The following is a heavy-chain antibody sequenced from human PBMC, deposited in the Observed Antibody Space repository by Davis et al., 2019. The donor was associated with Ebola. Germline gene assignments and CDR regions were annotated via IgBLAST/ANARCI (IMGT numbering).Heavy chain of an antibody. CDR2: ISYDGSNK. V-gene: IGHV3-30*18. CDR1: GFTFSSYG. Sequence: GGSLRLSCAASGFTFSSYGMHWVRQAPGKGLEWVAVISYDGSNKYYADSVKGRFTISRDNSKNTLYLQMNSLRAEDTAVYYCAKLYLPIAVAGHFDYWGQGTLVTVSS. J-gene: IGHJ4*02. CDR3: AKLYLPIAVAGHFDY. D-gene: IGHD6-19*01.